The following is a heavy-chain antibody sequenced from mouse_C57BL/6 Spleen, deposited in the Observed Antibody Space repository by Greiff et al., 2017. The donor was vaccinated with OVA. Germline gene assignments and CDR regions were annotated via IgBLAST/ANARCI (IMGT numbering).Heavy chain of an antibody. CDR2: IDPSARYT. V-gene: IGHV1-69*01. Sequence: QVQLQQPGAELVMPGASVKLSCKASGYTFTSYWMHWVKQRPGQGLEWIGEIDPSARYTNYNQKFTGQSTLTVDNSCSTDYMKLSSLTSEDSAVYYCAARGSQRDYYAMDYWGQGTSVTVSS. CDR1: GYTFTSYW. J-gene: IGHJ4*01. CDR3: AARGSQRDYYAMDY.